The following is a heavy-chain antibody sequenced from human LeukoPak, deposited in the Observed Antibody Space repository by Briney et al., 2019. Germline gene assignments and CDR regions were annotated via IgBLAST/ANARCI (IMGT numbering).Heavy chain of an antibody. CDR2: IYDSGST. D-gene: IGHD3-9*01. J-gene: IGHJ4*02. Sequence: SETLSLTCTVSGGSISSYYWSWIRQPPGKGLEWIGYIYDSGSTNYNPSLKSRVTISVDTSKNQFSLKLSSVTAADTAVYYCAREVYDILTGNTDGVGYWGQGTLVTVSS. CDR3: AREVYDILTGNTDGVGY. V-gene: IGHV4-59*01. CDR1: GGSISSYY.